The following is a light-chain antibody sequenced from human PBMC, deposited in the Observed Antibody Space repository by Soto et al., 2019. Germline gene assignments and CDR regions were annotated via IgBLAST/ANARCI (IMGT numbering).Light chain of an antibody. J-gene: IGKJ5*01. V-gene: IGKV1-5*01. CDR2: AAS. CDR3: QQYYSYPSIT. CDR1: QSISRW. Sequence: PSTLSGSVGDRVTITCLGSQSISRWLAWYQQKPWKAPKLLIYAASTLQSGVPSRFSGSGSGTDFTLTISCLQSEDFATYYCQQYYSYPSITLGQGTRLEI.